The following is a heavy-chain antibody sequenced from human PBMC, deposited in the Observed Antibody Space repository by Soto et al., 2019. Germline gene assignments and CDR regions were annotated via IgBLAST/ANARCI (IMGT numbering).Heavy chain of an antibody. J-gene: IGHJ4*02. D-gene: IGHD2-15*01. V-gene: IGHV3-72*01. Sequence: GGSLRLSCTASGFSFSDHYMDWVRQAPGKGLEWVGRTRNKANGYTTEYAASVKDRFTISRDDSKSSVYLQMDSLKTEDTAVYYCVRVGSCSGGSCSPLDYRGQGTLVTVSS. CDR3: VRVGSCSGGSCSPLDY. CDR1: GFSFSDHY. CDR2: TRNKANGYTT.